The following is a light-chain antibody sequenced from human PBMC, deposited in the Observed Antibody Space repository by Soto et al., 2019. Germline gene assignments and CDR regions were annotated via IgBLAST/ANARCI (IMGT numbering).Light chain of an antibody. CDR2: DAS. Sequence: ISVTQSPSSLAASLGDRVTITCRASQTIGTYVNWYRQKSGAAPELLIHDASTLQSGVPSRFRGGASGTDFTLTISSLQLDDFATYYCQQSYNTPLTFGQGTKVEIK. CDR3: QQSYNTPLT. CDR1: QTIGTY. V-gene: IGKV1-39*01. J-gene: IGKJ1*01.